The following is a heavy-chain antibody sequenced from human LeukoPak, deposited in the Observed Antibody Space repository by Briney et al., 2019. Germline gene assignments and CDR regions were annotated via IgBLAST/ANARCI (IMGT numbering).Heavy chain of an antibody. D-gene: IGHD2-15*01. CDR1: GGSINNAH. J-gene: IGHJ6*02. Sequence: KPSETLSLTCTVSGGSINNAHWGWIRQPPGKGLEWVGFIYYSGSTIYNPSLESRVTISVDTSKNQFSLKVSSVTTADTAVYYCARDIELATRYYYAMDVWGQGTPVTVSS. V-gene: IGHV4-59*01. CDR2: IYYSGST. CDR3: ARDIELATRYYYAMDV.